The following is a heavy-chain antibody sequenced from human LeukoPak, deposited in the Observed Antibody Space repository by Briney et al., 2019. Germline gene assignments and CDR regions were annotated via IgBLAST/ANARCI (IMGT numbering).Heavy chain of an antibody. CDR1: GFTFSSYA. CDR2: ISGSGGST. V-gene: IGHV3-23*01. J-gene: IGHJ4*02. Sequence: GGSLRLSCAASGFTFSSYAMSWVRQAPGKGLEWVSAISGSGGSTYYTDSVKGRFTISRDNSKNTLYLQMNSLRAEDTAVYYCAKDPDYGDYALDYWGQGTLVTVSS. CDR3: AKDPDYGDYALDY. D-gene: IGHD4-17*01.